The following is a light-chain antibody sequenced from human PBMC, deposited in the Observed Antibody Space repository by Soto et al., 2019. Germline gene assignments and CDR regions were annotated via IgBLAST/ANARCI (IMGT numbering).Light chain of an antibody. J-gene: IGKJ4*01. CDR2: KAS. CDR1: QSISSW. V-gene: IGKV1-5*03. Sequence: DIQMTQSPSTLSASVGDRVTITCRASQSISSWLAWYQQKPGKAPKLLIYKASSLESGVPSRFSGRGSGTEFTLTISSLQPDDFATYYCQQYNSSSPTFGGGTKVEIK. CDR3: QQYNSSSPT.